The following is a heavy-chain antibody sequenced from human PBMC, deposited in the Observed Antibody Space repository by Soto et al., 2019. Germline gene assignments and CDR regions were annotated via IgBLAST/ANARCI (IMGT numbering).Heavy chain of an antibody. CDR3: ATHREGATYDLDY. CDR1: GYTITSNY. V-gene: IGHV1-46*01. J-gene: IGHJ4*01. Sequence: PAEVTCKACGYTITSNYVRWVRESPRQGLEWLGIINPSGGSASYAQNLQESVTITRDPSSGTAYLELSSLRSEDTAVYYCATHREGATYDLDYCGQGAL. D-gene: IGHD1-26*01. CDR2: INPSGGSA.